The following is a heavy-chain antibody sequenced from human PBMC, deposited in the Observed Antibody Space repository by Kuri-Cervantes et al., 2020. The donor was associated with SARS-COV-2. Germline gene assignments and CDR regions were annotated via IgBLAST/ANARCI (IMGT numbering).Heavy chain of an antibody. Sequence: SETLSLTCTVSGGSISSSSYYWGWIRQPPGKGLEWIGSIYYSGSTYYNPSLKSRVTISVDTSKNQFSLKVTSVTAADTAVYYCARGLVWYFDLWGRGTLVTGSS. CDR2: IYYSGST. J-gene: IGHJ2*01. CDR1: GGSISSSSYY. V-gene: IGHV4-39*07. CDR3: ARGLVWYFDL.